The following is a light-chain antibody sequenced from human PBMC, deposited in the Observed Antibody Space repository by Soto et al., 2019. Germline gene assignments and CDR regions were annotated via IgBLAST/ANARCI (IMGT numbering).Light chain of an antibody. CDR3: CSYAGTSTYV. CDR1: STDVGSYNL. Sequence: QSALSQPASVSGSPGQSITISCTGTSTDVGSYNLVSCYQHHPGEAPKLLIYEASKRPSGLSNRFSGSKSGNTASLTISGLQAEDEAEYYCCSYAGTSTYVFGSGTKLTVL. CDR2: EAS. V-gene: IGLV2-23*01. J-gene: IGLJ1*01.